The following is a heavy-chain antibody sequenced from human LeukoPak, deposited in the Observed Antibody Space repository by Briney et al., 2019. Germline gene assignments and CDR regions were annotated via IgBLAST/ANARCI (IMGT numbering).Heavy chain of an antibody. CDR3: ARGAGGYSYGVDY. Sequence: SETLSLTCTVYGGSISSYYWSWIRQPPGKGLEWIGYIYYSGSTNHNPSLKSRVTISVDTSKNQFSLKLSSVTAADTAVYYCARGAGGYSYGVDYWGQGTLVTVSS. V-gene: IGHV4-59*12. CDR1: GGSISSYY. CDR2: IYYSGST. J-gene: IGHJ4*02. D-gene: IGHD5-18*01.